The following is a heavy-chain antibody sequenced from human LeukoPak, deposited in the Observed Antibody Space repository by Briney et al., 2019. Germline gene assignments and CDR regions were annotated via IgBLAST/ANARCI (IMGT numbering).Heavy chain of an antibody. CDR2: ISYDGSNK. CDR1: GSTFSSYA. V-gene: IGHV3-30*04. CDR3: ARAELWFGELGGYYYYGMDV. Sequence: GRSLRLSCAASGSTFSSYAMHWVRQAPGKGLEWVAVISYDGSNKYYADSVKGRFTISRDNSKNTLYLQMNSLRAEDTAVYYCARAELWFGELGGYYYYGMDVWGKGTTVTVSS. J-gene: IGHJ6*04. D-gene: IGHD3-10*01.